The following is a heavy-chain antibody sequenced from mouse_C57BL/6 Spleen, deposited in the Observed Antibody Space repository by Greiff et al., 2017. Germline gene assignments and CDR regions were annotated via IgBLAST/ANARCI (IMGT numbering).Heavy chain of an antibody. J-gene: IGHJ3*01. D-gene: IGHD1-1*01. CDR1: GYSFTDYN. V-gene: IGHV1-39*01. CDR2: INPNYGTT. Sequence: EVKLVESGPELVKPGASVKISCKASGYSFTDYNMNWVKQSNGKSLEWIGVINPNYGTTSYNQKFKGKATLTVDQSSSTAYMQLNSLTSEDSAVYYCAREDYGSSPFAYWGQGTLVTVSA. CDR3: AREDYGSSPFAY.